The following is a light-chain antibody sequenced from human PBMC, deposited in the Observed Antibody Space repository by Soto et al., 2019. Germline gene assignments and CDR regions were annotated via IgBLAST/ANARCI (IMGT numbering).Light chain of an antibody. CDR3: QPYGRTSWT. Sequence: EIVLTQSPGTLSLSPGEGATLSCRASQSVSTNFFAWYQQKPGQAPRLLIYGASTRATGIPDRFSGSCSGTDLPLTISRLEPEDFAVYYCQPYGRTSWTFGQGTKVEIK. J-gene: IGKJ1*01. V-gene: IGKV3-20*01. CDR1: QSVSTNF. CDR2: GAS.